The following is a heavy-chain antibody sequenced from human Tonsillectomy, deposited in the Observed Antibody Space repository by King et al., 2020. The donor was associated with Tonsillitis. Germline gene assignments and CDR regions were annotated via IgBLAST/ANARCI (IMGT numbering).Heavy chain of an antibody. Sequence: VQLVESGGGVVQPGGSLRLSCAASGFTFISYGMHWVRQAPGKGLEWVTFIRYDGSNKYYADSVRGRFTISRDNSKNTVYLEMHSLRAEDTAVYYCVKDPTGGWFGAELNYFDYWGQGTLVTVSS. CDR1: GFTFISYG. CDR3: VKDPTGGWFGAELNYFDY. V-gene: IGHV3-30*02. CDR2: IRYDGSNK. J-gene: IGHJ4*02. D-gene: IGHD3-10*01.